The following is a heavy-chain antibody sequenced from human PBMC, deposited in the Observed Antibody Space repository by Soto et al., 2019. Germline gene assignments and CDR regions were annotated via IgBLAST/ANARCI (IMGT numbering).Heavy chain of an antibody. CDR1: GFSLSTSGMR. V-gene: IGHV2-70*04. CDR3: ARMNPFYDSSGYYYSFLDY. J-gene: IGHJ4*02. CDR2: IDWDDDK. Sequence: SGPTLVNPTQTLTLTCTFSGFSLSTSGMRVSWIRQPPGKALEWLARIDWDDDKFYSTSLKTRLTISKDTSKNQVVLTMTNMDPVDTATYYCARMNPFYDSSGYYYSFLDYWGQGTLVTVS. D-gene: IGHD3-22*01.